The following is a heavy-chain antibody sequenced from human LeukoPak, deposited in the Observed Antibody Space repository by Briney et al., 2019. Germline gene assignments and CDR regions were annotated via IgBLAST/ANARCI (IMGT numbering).Heavy chain of an antibody. CDR2: ISSGSGTI. D-gene: IGHD3-10*01. CDR1: GLTFSSYS. J-gene: IGHJ4*02. Sequence: GGSLRLSCAASGLTFSSYSMNWVRQAPGKGLEWVSYISSGSGTIYYADSVKGRFTISRDNAKNSLYLQMNSLRAEDTAVYYCASSFRSYGSGSYPFDYWGQGTLVTVSS. CDR3: ASSFRSYGSGSYPFDY. V-gene: IGHV3-48*04.